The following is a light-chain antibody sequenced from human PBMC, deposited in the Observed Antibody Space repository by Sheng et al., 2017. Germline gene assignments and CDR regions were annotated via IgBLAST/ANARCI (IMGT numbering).Light chain of an antibody. CDR2: VAS. J-gene: IGKJ1*01. V-gene: IGKV1-12*01. Sequence: MTQSPATLSVSPGERATLSCRASQSVSSKLAWYQQKPGKAPTLLIYVASSLQSGVPSRFSGSGYGTDFTLTISSLQPEDFATYYCQQANSFPWTFGQGTKVEIK. CDR1: QSVSSK. CDR3: QQANSFPWT.